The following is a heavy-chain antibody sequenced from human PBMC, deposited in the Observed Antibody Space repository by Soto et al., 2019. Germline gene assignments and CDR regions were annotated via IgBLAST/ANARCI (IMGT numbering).Heavy chain of an antibody. V-gene: IGHV1-69*13. CDR3: ARSYCTNGVCYKSYYYGMDV. CDR2: IIPIFGTA. D-gene: IGHD2-8*01. Sequence: GASVKVSCTDSGGAFSSYAISWVRQAPGQGLEWMGGIIPIFGTANYAQKFQGRVTITADESTSTAYMELSSLRSEDTAVYYCARSYCTNGVCYKSYYYGMDVWGQGTTVTVSS. J-gene: IGHJ6*02. CDR1: GGAFSSYA.